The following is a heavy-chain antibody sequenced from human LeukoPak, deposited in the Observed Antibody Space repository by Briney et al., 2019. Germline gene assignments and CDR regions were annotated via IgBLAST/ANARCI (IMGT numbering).Heavy chain of an antibody. V-gene: IGHV4-31*03. J-gene: IGHJ3*02. CDR3: VRNFDSYNAFDI. CDR2: IFYSGNT. D-gene: IGHD3-22*01. Sequence: SETLSLTCRVSGASISGYYWSWIRQHPGKGLEWIGYIFYSGNTYYNPSLKSRLTISGDTSENQFSLKLSSVTAADTAVYYCVRNFDSYNAFDIWGQGTMVTVSS. CDR1: GASISGYY.